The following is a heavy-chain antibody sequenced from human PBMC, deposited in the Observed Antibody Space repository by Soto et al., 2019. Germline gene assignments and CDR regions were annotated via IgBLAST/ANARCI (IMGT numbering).Heavy chain of an antibody. V-gene: IGHV3-30-3*01. Sequence: PGGSLRLSCAASGFTFSSYAMHWVRQAPGKGLEWVAVISYDGSNKYYADSVKGRFTISRDNSKNTLYLQMNSLRAEDTAVYYCARGRGFVLMVYAIGSYYGMDVWGQGTTVTVSS. CDR2: ISYDGSNK. J-gene: IGHJ6*02. D-gene: IGHD2-8*01. CDR3: ARGRGFVLMVYAIGSYYGMDV. CDR1: GFTFSSYA.